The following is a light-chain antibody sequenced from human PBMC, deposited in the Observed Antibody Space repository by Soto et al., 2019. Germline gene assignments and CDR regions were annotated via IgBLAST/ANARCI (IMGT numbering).Light chain of an antibody. J-gene: IGKJ5*01. Sequence: IVLTQSPGTLSLSPGERATLSCRASQSVSSSYLAWYQQKPGQAPRLLIYDASTRATGIPARFSGSGSGTDFTLTISSLQSQDFAVYYCQQYGSPPITFGQGTRLEIK. CDR3: QQYGSPPIT. V-gene: IGKV3-20*01. CDR1: QSVSSSY. CDR2: DAS.